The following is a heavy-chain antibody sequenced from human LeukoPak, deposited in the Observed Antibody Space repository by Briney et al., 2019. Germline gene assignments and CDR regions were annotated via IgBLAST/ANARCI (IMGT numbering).Heavy chain of an antibody. D-gene: IGHD3-16*01. Sequence: ASVKVSCKASGDSFSTYAISWVRQAPGQGLEWMGGIFPMFETANYAQRSQGRLTITADIATSTAYMDLSSLRSEDTAVYYCARGVTSYGTRLTYWGQGTLVTVSS. CDR3: ARGVTSYGTRLTY. CDR2: IFPMFETA. CDR1: GDSFSTYA. V-gene: IGHV1-69*06. J-gene: IGHJ4*02.